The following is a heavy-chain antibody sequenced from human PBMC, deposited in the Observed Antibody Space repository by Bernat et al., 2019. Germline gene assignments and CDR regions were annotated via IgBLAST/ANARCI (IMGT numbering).Heavy chain of an antibody. J-gene: IGHJ3*02. CDR1: GYTFTGYY. D-gene: IGHD1-7*01. CDR2: INPNSGGT. CDR3: ARELHGTTDAFDI. V-gene: IGHV1-2*04. Sequence: QAQLVQSGAEVKKPGASVKVSCKASGYTFTGYYMHWVRQAPGQGLEWMGWINPNSGGTNYAQKFQGWVTMTRGTSISTAYMELGRLRSDDTAVYYCARELHGTTDAFDIWGQGTMVTVSS.